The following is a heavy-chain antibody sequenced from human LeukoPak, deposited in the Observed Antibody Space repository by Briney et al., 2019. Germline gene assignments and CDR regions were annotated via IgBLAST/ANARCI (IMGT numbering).Heavy chain of an antibody. CDR3: AKADGSWPSEYFHH. CDR2: ISGSGGST. CDR1: GFTFSSYA. V-gene: IGHV3-23*01. D-gene: IGHD6-13*01. Sequence: GGSLRLSCAASGFTFSSYAMSWVRQAPGKGLEWVSAISGSGGSTYYADSVKGRFTISRDNSKTSLYLQMNSLKTEDTALYYCAKADGSWPSEYFHHWGQGTLVTVSS. J-gene: IGHJ1*01.